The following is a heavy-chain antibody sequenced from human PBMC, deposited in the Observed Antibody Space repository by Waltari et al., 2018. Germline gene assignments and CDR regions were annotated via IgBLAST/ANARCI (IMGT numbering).Heavy chain of an antibody. CDR3: AKLPLQGSKFAY. CDR1: GDSITSSRHY. Sequence: QLQLQESGPGLVKPSETLSLTCTVSGDSITSSRHYWVWIRQPPGKGLGWIGSIYYTGKTYYDPSLKSRVTISVHTSKNQFSLNLSSVTAADTALYYCAKLPLQGSKFAYWGQGTLVTVSS. V-gene: IGHV4-39*01. J-gene: IGHJ4*02. CDR2: IYYTGKT. D-gene: IGHD4-4*01.